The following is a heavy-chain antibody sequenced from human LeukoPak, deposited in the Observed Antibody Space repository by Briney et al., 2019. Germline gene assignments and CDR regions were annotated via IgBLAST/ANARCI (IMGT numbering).Heavy chain of an antibody. Sequence: PSETLSLTCTVSGASVNSGSSYWSWIRQPPGERLEWIGYIYYSGSTNYNPSLKSRVTISVDTSKNQFSLKLSSVTAADTAVYYCASVRAVAGLDYWGQGTLVTVSS. D-gene: IGHD6-19*01. CDR1: GASVNSGSSY. V-gene: IGHV4-61*01. J-gene: IGHJ4*02. CDR3: ASVRAVAGLDY. CDR2: IYYSGST.